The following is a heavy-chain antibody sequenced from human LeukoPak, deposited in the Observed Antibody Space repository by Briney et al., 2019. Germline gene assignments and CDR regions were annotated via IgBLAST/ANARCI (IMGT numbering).Heavy chain of an antibody. Sequence: ASVKVSLKASGYTFTSYGINWVRQAPGQELEWMGRISAYNGNTNYAHRLQDRPTMTTDTSTSTTYMELRSLTSDDTAVYYCAKDISSLGGGSRPNSDWFDPWGQGTLVTVSS. J-gene: IGHJ5*02. V-gene: IGHV1-18*01. CDR1: GYTFTSYG. CDR3: AKDISSLGGGSRPNSDWFDP. CDR2: ISAYNGNT. D-gene: IGHD3-10*01.